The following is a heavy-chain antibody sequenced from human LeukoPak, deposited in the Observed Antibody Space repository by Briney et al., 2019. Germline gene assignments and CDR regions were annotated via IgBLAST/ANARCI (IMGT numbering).Heavy chain of an antibody. CDR1: GFTFSSYA. CDR3: AKGRYYDSGNAFDI. Sequence: GGSLRLSCAASGFTFSSYAINWVRQAPGRGLEWVSVIRGSGETTYYADSVKGRFTISRDNSKNTLYLQMNSLRAEDTAVCYCAKGRYYDSGNAFDIWGQGTVVTVSS. CDR2: IRGSGETT. D-gene: IGHD3-9*01. J-gene: IGHJ3*02. V-gene: IGHV3-23*01.